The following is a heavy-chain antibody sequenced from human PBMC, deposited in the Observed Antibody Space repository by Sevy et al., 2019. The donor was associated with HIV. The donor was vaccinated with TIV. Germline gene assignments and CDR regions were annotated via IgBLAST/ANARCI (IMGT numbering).Heavy chain of an antibody. J-gene: IGHJ4*02. CDR2: ISGSGGST. Sequence: GGTLRLSCAASGFTFSSYAMSWVRQAPGKGLEWVSAISGSGGSTYYADSVKGRFTISRDNSKNTLYLQMNSLRAEDTAVYYCAKTSWFGELYYFDYWGQGTLVTVSS. CDR1: GFTFSSYA. V-gene: IGHV3-23*01. CDR3: AKTSWFGELYYFDY. D-gene: IGHD3-10*01.